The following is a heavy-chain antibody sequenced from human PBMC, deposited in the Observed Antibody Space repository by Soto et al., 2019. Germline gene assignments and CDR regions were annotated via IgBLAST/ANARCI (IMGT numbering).Heavy chain of an antibody. CDR1: GFIFRSYT. Sequence: QVLLVESGGGVVQPGRSLRLSCAASGFIFRSYTMHWVRQAPGKGLEWLGVITYDGSNQYYADSVKGRFTISRDNSRDMLYLQMNSLRPDDTALYYCVRAPSGSSPEFDYWGQGTLVTVSS. CDR2: ITYDGSNQ. V-gene: IGHV3-30-3*01. D-gene: IGHD1-26*01. CDR3: VRAPSGSSPEFDY. J-gene: IGHJ4*02.